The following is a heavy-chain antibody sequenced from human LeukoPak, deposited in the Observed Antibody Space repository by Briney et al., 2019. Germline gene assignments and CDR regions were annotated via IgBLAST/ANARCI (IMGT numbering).Heavy chain of an antibody. D-gene: IGHD3-9*01. J-gene: IGHJ4*02. V-gene: IGHV1-8*02. CDR3: ARSPHILTGENFDY. CDR2: MNPNSGNT. Sequence: ASVKVSCKASGYTFTSYGISWVRQAPGQGLEWMGWMNPNSGNTGYAQKFQGRVTMTEDTSTDTAYMGLSSLRSEDTALYYCARSPHILTGENFDYWGQGTLVTVSS. CDR1: GYTFTSYG.